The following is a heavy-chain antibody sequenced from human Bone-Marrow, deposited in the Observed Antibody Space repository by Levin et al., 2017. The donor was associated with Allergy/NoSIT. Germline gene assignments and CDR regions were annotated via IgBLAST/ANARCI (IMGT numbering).Heavy chain of an antibody. J-gene: IGHJ4*02. CDR1: GGTFSSFA. Sequence: ASVKVSCKASGGTFSSFAISWVRQAPGQGLEWMGGIIPVFETAHYAQRFQGRITISADESSRTAYMEVTSLTSEDTALYFCAKGQDHSWSSDVWGQGTLVTVSS. V-gene: IGHV1-69*13. D-gene: IGHD6-13*01. CDR3: AKGQDHSWSSDV. CDR2: IIPVFETA.